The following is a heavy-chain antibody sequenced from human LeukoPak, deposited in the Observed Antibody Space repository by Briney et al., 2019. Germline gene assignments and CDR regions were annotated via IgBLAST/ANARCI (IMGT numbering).Heavy chain of an antibody. D-gene: IGHD2-2*01. V-gene: IGHV1-18*01. CDR1: GYTFTSYG. CDR2: ISAYNGNT. Sequence: ASVKVSCKASGYTFTSYGISWVRQAPGQGLEWMGWISAYNGNTNYAQKLQGRVTMTTDTSTSTAYMELRSLRSDDTAVYYCARDRPFLYQLLFGYFDYWGQGTLVTVSS. CDR3: ARDRPFLYQLLFGYFDY. J-gene: IGHJ4*02.